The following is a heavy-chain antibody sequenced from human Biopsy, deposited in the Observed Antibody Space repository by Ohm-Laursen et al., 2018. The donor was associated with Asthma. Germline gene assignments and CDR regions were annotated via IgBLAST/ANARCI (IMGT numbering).Heavy chain of an antibody. V-gene: IGHV3-9*01. CDR3: AKVRSDWVITESFDY. J-gene: IGHJ4*02. Sequence: SLRLSCAASGFKFDEYTMHWVRQAPGKGLEWVSGISWNSATIGYADSVEGRFTISRDNAKNSVLPHMDSLRPEDTAFYYCAKVRSDWVITESFDYWGQGVLVTVSS. D-gene: IGHD3-22*01. CDR2: ISWNSATI. CDR1: GFKFDEYT.